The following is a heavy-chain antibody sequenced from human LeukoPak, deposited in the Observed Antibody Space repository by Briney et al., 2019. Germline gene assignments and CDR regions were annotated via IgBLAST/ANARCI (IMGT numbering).Heavy chain of an antibody. CDR2: ISGSSSYT. V-gene: IGHV3-11*05. J-gene: IGHJ4*02. CDR3: ARGRDYYGN. CDR1: GFTFSDYY. Sequence: GGSLRLSCAASGFTFSDYYMSWIRQAPGKGREWGSYISGSSSYTNYADPVKGRFTISRDNAKNSLYLQMNSLRADDTAVYYCARGRDYYGNWGQGTLVTVSS. D-gene: IGHD3-10*01.